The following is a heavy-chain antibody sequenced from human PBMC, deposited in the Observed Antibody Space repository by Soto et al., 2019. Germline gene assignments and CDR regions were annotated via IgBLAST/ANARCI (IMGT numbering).Heavy chain of an antibody. CDR1: GASISNNNW. Sequence: QVHLQESGPGLVKPSGTLSLTCAVSGASISNNNWWSWVRQPPGEGLEWIGEIFHSGSTSYNPSLKSRVTISVDKSKNQFSLTLNSVTAADTAVYYCASNGWYCIDYWGQGTLVTVSS. V-gene: IGHV4-4*02. J-gene: IGHJ4*02. CDR3: ASNGWYCIDY. D-gene: IGHD6-19*01. CDR2: IFHSGST.